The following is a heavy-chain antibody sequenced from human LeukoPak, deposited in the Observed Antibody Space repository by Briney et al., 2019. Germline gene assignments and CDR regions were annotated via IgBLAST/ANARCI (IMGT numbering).Heavy chain of an antibody. Sequence: SETLSLTCAVYGGSFSGYYWSWIRQPPGKGLEWIGEINHSGSTNYNPSLKSRVTISVDTSKNQFSLKLSPVTAADTAVYYCAREIVVVPAAYLSQGLNWFDPWGQGTLVTVSS. V-gene: IGHV4-34*01. CDR2: INHSGST. CDR3: AREIVVVPAAYLSQGLNWFDP. CDR1: GGSFSGYY. D-gene: IGHD2-2*01. J-gene: IGHJ5*02.